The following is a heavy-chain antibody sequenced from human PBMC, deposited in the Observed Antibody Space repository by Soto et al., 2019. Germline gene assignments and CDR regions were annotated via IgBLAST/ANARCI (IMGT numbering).Heavy chain of an antibody. CDR2: IYYSGST. J-gene: IGHJ4*02. CDR3: ARSPVPTGPTLYYFDY. Sequence: SETLSLPCTFSGGSISSGGYYWSWIRQHPGKGLEWIGYIYYSGSTYYNPSLKSRVTISVDTSKNQFSLKLSSVTAADTAVYYCARSPVPTGPTLYYFDYWGQGTLVTVSS. D-gene: IGHD2-8*02. CDR1: GGSISSGGYY. V-gene: IGHV4-31*03.